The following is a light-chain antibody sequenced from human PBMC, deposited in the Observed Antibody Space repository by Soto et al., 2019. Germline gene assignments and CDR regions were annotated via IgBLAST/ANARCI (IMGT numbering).Light chain of an antibody. J-gene: IGKJ1*01. CDR2: RAS. V-gene: IGKV3-20*01. Sequence: EIVLTQSPGTLSLSPGERATLSCKASQSLRNNYLIWYQQKPGRPPRRLIYRASNRATGVPDRFSGSGSGTDFTLTITRLEPEDFALYYCQQHGDSLWTFGQGTKVEIK. CDR3: QQHGDSLWT. CDR1: QSLRNNY.